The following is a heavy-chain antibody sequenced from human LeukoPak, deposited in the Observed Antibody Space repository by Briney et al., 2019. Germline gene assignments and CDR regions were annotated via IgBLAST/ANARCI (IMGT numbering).Heavy chain of an antibody. J-gene: IGHJ4*02. Sequence: PGGSLRLSCAASGFTFSSYSMNWVRQAPGKGLEWVSYISSSSRSIYYADSVKGRFTISRDNSKNTLYLQMNSLRAEDTAVYYCAKDRTAGYDGLVDYWGQGTLVTVSS. V-gene: IGHV3-48*01. D-gene: IGHD5-12*01. CDR2: ISSSSRSI. CDR3: AKDRTAGYDGLVDY. CDR1: GFTFSSYS.